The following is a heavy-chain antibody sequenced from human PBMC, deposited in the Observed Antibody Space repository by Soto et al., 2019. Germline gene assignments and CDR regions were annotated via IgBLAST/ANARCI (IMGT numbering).Heavy chain of an antibody. J-gene: IGHJ4*02. CDR1: GFSFSSYA. V-gene: IGHV3-23*01. Sequence: PGGSLRLSCAASGFSFSSYAMNWVRQAPGKGLEWVSVISGSGGSTYYADSVKGRFTISRDNSKNTLYLQMISLRAEDTAVYYCASRSSGWYFDYWGQGTLVTVSS. CDR2: ISGSGGST. CDR3: ASRSSGWYFDY. D-gene: IGHD6-19*01.